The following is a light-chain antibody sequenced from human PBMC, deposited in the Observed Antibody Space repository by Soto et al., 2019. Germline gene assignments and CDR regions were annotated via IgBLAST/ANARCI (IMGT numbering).Light chain of an antibody. J-gene: IGLJ2*01. Sequence: QSALTQPASVSGSPGQSITISCTGTSSDIDTYNYVSWYQQHPGKAPKLIIYEVTNRPSGVSNRFSGSKSGDTASLTISGLQAEDEAHYYCASYTATTTVIFGGGTKLTVL. V-gene: IGLV2-14*01. CDR3: ASYTATTTVI. CDR1: SSDIDTYNY. CDR2: EVT.